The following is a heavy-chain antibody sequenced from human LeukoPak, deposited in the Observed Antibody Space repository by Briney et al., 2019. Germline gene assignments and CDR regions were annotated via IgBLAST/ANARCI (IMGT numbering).Heavy chain of an antibody. D-gene: IGHD5-18*01. CDR1: GGSFSGYY. V-gene: IGHV4-34*01. Sequence: SETLSLTCAVYGGSFSGYYWSWIRQPPGKGLEWIGEINHSGSTNYNPSLKSRVTISVDTSKNQFSLKLSSVTAADTAVHYCARGSTPDTAMVKAFDYWGQGTLVTVSS. J-gene: IGHJ4*02. CDR3: ARGSTPDTAMVKAFDY. CDR2: INHSGST.